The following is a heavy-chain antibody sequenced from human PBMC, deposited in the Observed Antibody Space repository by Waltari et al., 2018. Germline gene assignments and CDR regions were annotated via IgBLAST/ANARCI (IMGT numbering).Heavy chain of an antibody. D-gene: IGHD3-10*01. J-gene: IGHJ5*02. CDR2: IFHSGST. CDR1: CYSIRTTHY. Sequence: QVQLQESGPGLVKPSETLSLPCPVSCYSIRTTHYWVWIRHSPGKGLEWIGSIFHSGSTYYNPSLKSRVTISVDTSKNQFSLKLSSVTAADTAVYYCATDPSYYGSGTYWAGWFDPWGQGTLVTVSS. CDR3: ATDPSYYGSGTYWAGWFDP. V-gene: IGHV4-38-2*02.